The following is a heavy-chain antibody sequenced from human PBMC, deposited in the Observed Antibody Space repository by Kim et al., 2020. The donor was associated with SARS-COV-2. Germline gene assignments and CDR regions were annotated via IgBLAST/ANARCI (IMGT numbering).Heavy chain of an antibody. J-gene: IGHJ4*02. D-gene: IGHD1-26*01. V-gene: IGHV3-15*01. CDR2: INSRTQDGAT. CDR1: GFTFSNVW. Sequence: GGSLRLSCAASGFTFSNVWMTWVRQSPGKGLEWVGRINSRTQDGATDYAAPVKGRFTISRDDSKNTLYLEMSSLKIEDTAVYYCTSTLGYWGQGTLVTVSS. CDR3: TSTLGY.